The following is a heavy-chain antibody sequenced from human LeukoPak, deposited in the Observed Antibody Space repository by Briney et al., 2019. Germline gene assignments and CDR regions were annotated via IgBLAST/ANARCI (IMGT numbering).Heavy chain of an antibody. CDR3: ARAGGTYNGFDV. D-gene: IGHD3-16*01. CDR2: IIPIFGTA. J-gene: IGHJ3*01. V-gene: IGHV1-69*13. CDR1: GGTFSNYV. Sequence: SVKVSFKASGGTFSNYVISWVRQAPGQGLEWMGGIIPIFGTANYAQKFQGRVTITADESTSTAYMELSSLRSEDTALYYCARAGGTYNGFDVWGLGTLVTVSS.